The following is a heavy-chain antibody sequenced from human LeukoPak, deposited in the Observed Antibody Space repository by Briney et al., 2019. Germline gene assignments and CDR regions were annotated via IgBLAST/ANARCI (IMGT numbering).Heavy chain of an antibody. D-gene: IGHD2-2*01. CDR3: ARLGPAAILGPNWFDP. CDR2: IDPSDSYT. V-gene: IGHV5-10-1*01. CDR1: GYSFTSYW. J-gene: IGHJ5*02. Sequence: PGASLKISCQGSGYSFTSYWISWVRQMPGKGLEWMGRIDPSDSYTNYSPSFQGHVTISADKSISTAYLQWSSLKASDTAMYYCARLGPAAILGPNWFDPWGQGTLVTVSS.